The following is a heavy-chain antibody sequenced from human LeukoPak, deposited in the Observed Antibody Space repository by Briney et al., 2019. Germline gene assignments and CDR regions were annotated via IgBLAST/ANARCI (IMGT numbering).Heavy chain of an antibody. D-gene: IGHD2-2*01. V-gene: IGHV4-34*01. CDR3: ARHPLRTSCCYGRCAPRQYGMNCYYYMDV. J-gene: IGHJ6*03. CDR1: GGSFSGYY. CDR2: INHSGGT. Sequence: PSETLSLTCAVYGGSFSGYYWSWIRQPPGKGLEWIGEINHSGGTNYNPSLKSRVTISVDTSKNQFSLKLSSVTAADTAVYYCARHPLRTSCCYGRCAPRQYGMNCYYYMDVWGKGTTVTVSS.